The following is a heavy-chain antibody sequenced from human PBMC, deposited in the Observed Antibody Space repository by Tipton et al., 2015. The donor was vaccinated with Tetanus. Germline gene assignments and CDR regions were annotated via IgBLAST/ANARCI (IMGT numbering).Heavy chain of an antibody. J-gene: IGHJ5*02. CDR3: ARDQGGGRVVRLNWFDP. CDR1: GGSLSSGTFY. V-gene: IGHV4-39*07. CDR2: VYYNGNT. Sequence: LRLSCTLSGGSLSSGTFYWDWIRHSPGKGLEWIGNVYYNGNTLQNPSLKSRVTISVDTSKNQFSLNMTSVTAADTAVYYCARDQGGGRVVRLNWFDPWGQGTLVTVSS. D-gene: IGHD6-6*01.